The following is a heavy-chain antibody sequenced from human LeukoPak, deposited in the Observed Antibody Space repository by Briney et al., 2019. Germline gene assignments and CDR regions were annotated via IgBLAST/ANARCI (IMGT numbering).Heavy chain of an antibody. J-gene: IGHJ6*03. CDR3: ARGYCSSTSCYYYMDV. CDR2: ISSNGGST. D-gene: IGHD2-2*01. Sequence: GGSLRLSCAASGFTFSSYAMHWVRQAPGKGLEDVSAISSNGGSTYYANSVKGRFTISRDNSKNTLYLQMGSLRAEDMAVYYCARGYCSSTSCYYYMDVWGKGTTVTVSS. CDR1: GFTFSSYA. V-gene: IGHV3-64*01.